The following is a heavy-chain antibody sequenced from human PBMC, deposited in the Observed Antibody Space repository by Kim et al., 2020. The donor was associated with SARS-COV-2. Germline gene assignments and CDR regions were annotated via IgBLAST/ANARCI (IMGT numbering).Heavy chain of an antibody. CDR2: ISSSSSYT. V-gene: IGHV3-11*05. D-gene: IGHD3-22*01. Sequence: GGSLRLSCAASGFTFSDYYMSWIRQAPGKGLEWVSYISSSSSYTNYADSVKGRFTISRDNAKNSLYLQMNRLRAEDTAVYYCARDHSTYYYDSSGYYRALTRDYYYYGMDVWGQGTTVTVSS. CDR3: ARDHSTYYYDSSGYYRALTRDYYYYGMDV. J-gene: IGHJ6*02. CDR1: GFTFSDYY.